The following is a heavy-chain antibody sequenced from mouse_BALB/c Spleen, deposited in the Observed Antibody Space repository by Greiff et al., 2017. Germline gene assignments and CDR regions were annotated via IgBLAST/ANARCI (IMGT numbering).Heavy chain of an antibody. CDR3: ARDFYDEGYAMDY. CDR2: IWGDGST. Sequence: VQRVESGPGLVAPSQSLSITCTVSGFSLTGYGVNWVRQPPGKGLEWLGMIWGDGSTDYNSALKSRLSISKDNSKSQVFLKMNSLQTDDTARYYCARDFYDEGYAMDYWGQGTSVTVSS. V-gene: IGHV2-6-7*01. J-gene: IGHJ4*01. D-gene: IGHD2-12*01. CDR1: GFSLTGYG.